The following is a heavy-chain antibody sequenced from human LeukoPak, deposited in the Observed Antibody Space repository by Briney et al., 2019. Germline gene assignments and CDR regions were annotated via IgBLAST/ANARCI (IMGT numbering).Heavy chain of an antibody. CDR2: ISWNSGSI. J-gene: IGHJ5*02. Sequence: GGSLRLSCAASGFTFDDYAMHWVRQAPGKGLEWVSGISWNSGSIGYADSVKGRFTISRDNAKNSLYLQMNSLRAEDTALYYCAKDAGPLLLTPNYNWFDPWGQGTLVTVSS. CDR3: AKDAGPLLLTPNYNWFDP. V-gene: IGHV3-9*01. D-gene: IGHD2-15*01. CDR1: GFTFDDYA.